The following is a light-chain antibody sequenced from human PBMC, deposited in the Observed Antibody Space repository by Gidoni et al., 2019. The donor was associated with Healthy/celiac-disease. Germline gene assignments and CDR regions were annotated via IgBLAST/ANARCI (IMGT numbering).Light chain of an antibody. V-gene: IGKV1-39*01. CDR1: QSISSY. CDR3: QQSYSTPG. CDR2: AAS. Sequence: DIQMTQSPSSLSASVGDRVTITCRASQSISSYLNWYQQKPGKAPKLLIYAASSLQSGVPSRFSGSGSGTDFTLTISSLQPEDFATYYCQQSYSTPGFXGXTKVXIK. J-gene: IGKJ4*01.